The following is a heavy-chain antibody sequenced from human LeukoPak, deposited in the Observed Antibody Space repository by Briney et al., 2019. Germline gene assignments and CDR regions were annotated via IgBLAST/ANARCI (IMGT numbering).Heavy chain of an antibody. D-gene: IGHD3-10*01. CDR3: ARDWADGSGTREDYMDV. V-gene: IGHV3-48*04. CDR1: GFTFSSYS. CDR2: ISSSSSTI. J-gene: IGHJ6*03. Sequence: GGSLRLSCAASGFTFSSYSMNWVRQAPGKGLEWVSYISSSSSTIYYADSVKGRFTISRDNAKNSLYLQMNSLRAEDTAVYYCARDWADGSGTREDYMDVWGKGTTVTISS.